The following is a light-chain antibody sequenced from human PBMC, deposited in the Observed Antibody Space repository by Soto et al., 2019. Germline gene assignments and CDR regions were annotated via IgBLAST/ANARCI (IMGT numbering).Light chain of an antibody. V-gene: IGKV3-20*01. J-gene: IGKJ1*01. Sequence: SAIFTCRAIQSVSGSYLAWYQQKPGQAPRLLIYGAFNRAGGIPDRFSGSGSGTDFTLTISRLEPEDFAVYYCQQYSASPRTFGQGSKVDIK. CDR1: QSVSGSY. CDR3: QQYSASPRT. CDR2: GAF.